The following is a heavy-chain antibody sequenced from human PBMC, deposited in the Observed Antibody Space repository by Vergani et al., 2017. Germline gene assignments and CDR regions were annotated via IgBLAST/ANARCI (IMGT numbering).Heavy chain of an antibody. V-gene: IGHV3-21*01. CDR2: ISSSSSYI. J-gene: IGHJ6*03. CDR1: GFTFSSYS. D-gene: IGHD3-16*01. Sequence: EVQLVESGGGLVKPGGSLRLSCAASGFTFSSYSMNWVRQAPGKGLEWVSSISSSSSYIYYADSVKGRFTISRDNAKNSLYLQMNSLRAEDTAVYYCARGFGLVYYYYMDVWGKGTTVTVSS. CDR3: ARGFGLVYYYYMDV.